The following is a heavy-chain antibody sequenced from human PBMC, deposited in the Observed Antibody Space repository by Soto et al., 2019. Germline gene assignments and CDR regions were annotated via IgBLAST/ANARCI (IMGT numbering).Heavy chain of an antibody. D-gene: IGHD2-15*01. Sequence: VGSLRLSCAASGFTFSDYYMTWIRQAPGKGLEXXXXXXXSGTGIYYADSVKGRFTISRDNAKNSLYLQMSSLRAEDTAVYYCARAYSDAFDIWGQGTMVTVSS. CDR3: ARAYSDAFDI. CDR2: XXXSGTGI. CDR1: GFTFSDYY. J-gene: IGHJ3*02. V-gene: IGHV3-11*01.